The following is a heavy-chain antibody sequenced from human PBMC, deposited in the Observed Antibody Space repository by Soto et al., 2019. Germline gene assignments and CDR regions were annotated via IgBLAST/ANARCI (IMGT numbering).Heavy chain of an antibody. CDR3: AKRELFPYYFDY. D-gene: IGHD3-10*01. CDR2: ISGSGGST. J-gene: IGHJ4*02. Sequence: EVQLLESGGGLVQPGGSLRLSCTASGFTFSSYGMTWVRQAPGTGLEWVAAISGSGGSTYYADSVKGRFTISRDNSKNTLYLQMNSLRAEDTAVYYCAKRELFPYYFDYWGQGTLVTVSS. V-gene: IGHV3-23*01. CDR1: GFTFSSYG.